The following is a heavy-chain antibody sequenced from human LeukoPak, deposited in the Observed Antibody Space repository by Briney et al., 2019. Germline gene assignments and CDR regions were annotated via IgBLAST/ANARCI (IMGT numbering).Heavy chain of an antibody. CDR3: ARRSHCSGGSCCSQHLYYYYYMDV. V-gene: IGHV3-30*04. CDR1: GFTFSSYA. CDR2: ISYDGSNK. D-gene: IGHD2-15*01. J-gene: IGHJ6*03. Sequence: GGSLRLSCAASGFTFSSYAMHWVRQAPGKGLEWVAVISYDGSNKYYADSVKGRFTISRDNSKHTLYLQMNSLRAEDTAVYYCARRSHCSGGSCCSQHLYYYYYMDVWGKGTTVTVSS.